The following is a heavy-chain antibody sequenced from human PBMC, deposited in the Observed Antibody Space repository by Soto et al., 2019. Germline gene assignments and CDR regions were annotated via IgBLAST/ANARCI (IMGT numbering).Heavy chain of an antibody. CDR2: ISGSGGST. Sequence: GGSLRLSCAASGFTFSSYAMSWFRQAPGKGLEWVSAISGSGGSTYYADSVKGRFTISRDNSKNTLYLQMNSLRAEDTAVYYCAKDSSRVPNHWFDPWGQGTLVTVSS. D-gene: IGHD3-10*01. J-gene: IGHJ5*02. V-gene: IGHV3-23*01. CDR3: AKDSSRVPNHWFDP. CDR1: GFTFSSYA.